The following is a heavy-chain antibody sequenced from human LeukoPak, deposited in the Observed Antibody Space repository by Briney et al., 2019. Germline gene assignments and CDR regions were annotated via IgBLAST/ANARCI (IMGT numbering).Heavy chain of an antibody. J-gene: IGHJ5*02. D-gene: IGHD1-1*01. CDR1: GGSISSSSYY. CDR3: ARTPTGTSSFAWFGP. CDR2: TYFSGRT. Sequence: SETLSLTCTVSGGSISSSSYYWGWIRQPPGKGLEWIGNTYFSGRTYHNPSLKSRVTLHVDTSKNQLSLKMASVTASDTAVYYCARTPTGTSSFAWFGPWGQGKLVTVSS. V-gene: IGHV4-39*01.